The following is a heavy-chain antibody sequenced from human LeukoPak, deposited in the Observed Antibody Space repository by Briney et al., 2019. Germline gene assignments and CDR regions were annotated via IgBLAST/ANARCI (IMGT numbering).Heavy chain of an antibody. J-gene: IGHJ4*02. D-gene: IGHD2-15*01. CDR2: INPSGGST. Sequence: PGGSLRLSCAASGYTFTSYYMHWVRQAPGQGLEWMGIINPSGGSTSYAQKFQGRVTMTRDTSTSTVYMELSSLRSEDTAVYYCARDLHSGGSCYSDYWGQGTLVTVSS. V-gene: IGHV1-46*01. CDR1: GYTFTSYY. CDR3: ARDLHSGGSCYSDY.